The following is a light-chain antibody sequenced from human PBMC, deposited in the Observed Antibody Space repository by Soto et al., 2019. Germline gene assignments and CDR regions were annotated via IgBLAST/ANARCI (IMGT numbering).Light chain of an antibody. CDR3: QQYDNLPLT. V-gene: IGKV1-5*01. Sequence: DIQMTQSPSTLSASVGDRFTITCRASQTISSWLDWYQQKPGKAPKLLIYDASSLESGVPSRFSGSGSGTDFTFTISSLQPEDSATYYCQQYDNLPLTFGGGTKVDI. J-gene: IGKJ4*01. CDR1: QTISSW. CDR2: DAS.